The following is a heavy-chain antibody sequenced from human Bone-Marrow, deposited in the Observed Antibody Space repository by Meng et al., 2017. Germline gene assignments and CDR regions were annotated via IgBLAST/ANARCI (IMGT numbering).Heavy chain of an antibody. Sequence: GESLKISCAASGFTFSSYGMHWVRQAPGKGLEWVAVIWYDGSNKYYADSVKGRFTISRDNSKNTLYLQMNSLRAEDTAVYYCAKDPHYYGSGSYPIAFDIWGQGTMVTVSS. D-gene: IGHD3-10*01. CDR3: AKDPHYYGSGSYPIAFDI. CDR2: IWYDGSNK. V-gene: IGHV3-33*06. CDR1: GFTFSSYG. J-gene: IGHJ3*02.